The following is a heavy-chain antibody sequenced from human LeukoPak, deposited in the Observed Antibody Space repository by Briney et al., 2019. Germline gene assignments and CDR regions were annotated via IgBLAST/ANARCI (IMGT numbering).Heavy chain of an antibody. CDR1: GGSISSSSYY. V-gene: IGHV4-39*01. CDR2: IYYSGST. CDR3: ATQDCSSTSCYSFDY. J-gene: IGHJ4*02. Sequence: KPSETLSLTCTVSGGSISSSSYYWGWIRQPPGKGLEWIGSIYYSGSTYYNPSLKSRVTISVDTSKNQFSLKLSSVTAADTAVYYCATQDCSSTSCYSFDYWGQGTLATVSS. D-gene: IGHD2-2*01.